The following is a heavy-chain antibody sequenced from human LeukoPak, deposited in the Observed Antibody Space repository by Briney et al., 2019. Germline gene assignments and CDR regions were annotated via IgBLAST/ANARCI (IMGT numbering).Heavy chain of an antibody. CDR3: ARPDTAMPVYDY. CDR1: GGSISSGSHH. J-gene: IGHJ4*02. Sequence: SETLSLTCTVSGGSISSGSHHWGWFRQPPGKGLEWIGEINHSGSTNYNPSLKSRVTISVDTSKNQFSLKLSSVTAADTAVYYCARPDTAMPVYDYWGQGTLVTVSS. D-gene: IGHD5-18*01. CDR2: INHSGST. V-gene: IGHV4-39*07.